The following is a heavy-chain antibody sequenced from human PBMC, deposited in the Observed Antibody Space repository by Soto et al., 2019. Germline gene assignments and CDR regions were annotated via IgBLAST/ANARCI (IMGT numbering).Heavy chain of an antibody. CDR3: AREGGSGSYYAFDI. CDR2: IWFDGSNE. D-gene: IGHD3-10*01. CDR1: GFTFSNYG. Sequence: QEQLVESGGGVVQPGRSLRLSCAASGFTFSNYGIHWVRQAPGKGLEWVAVIWFDGSNEYYADSVKGRFSTSRDNSKNTVYLQMNRLRADDTAVDYCAREGGSGSYYAFDIWGQGTMVTVSS. V-gene: IGHV3-33*01. J-gene: IGHJ3*02.